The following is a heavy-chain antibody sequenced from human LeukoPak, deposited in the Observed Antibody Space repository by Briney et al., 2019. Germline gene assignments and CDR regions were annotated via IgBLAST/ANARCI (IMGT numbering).Heavy chain of an antibody. D-gene: IGHD2-2*01. CDR2: IKQDGSEK. CDR3: ARDPIVVVPAAKRTNYYYYGMDV. Sequence: PGGSLRLSCAASGFTFSSYWMSWVRQAPGKGLEWVANIKQDGSEKYYVDSVKGRFTISRDNAKNSLYLQMNSLRAEDTAVYYCARDPIVVVPAAKRTNYYYYGMDVWGQGTTVTVS. J-gene: IGHJ6*02. CDR1: GFTFSSYW. V-gene: IGHV3-7*03.